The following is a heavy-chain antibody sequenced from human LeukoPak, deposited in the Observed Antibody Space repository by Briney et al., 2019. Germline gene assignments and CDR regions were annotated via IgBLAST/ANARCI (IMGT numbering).Heavy chain of an antibody. CDR3: ARAHNWKYGTFEH. CDR2: VRYDSSNK. J-gene: IGHJ4*02. CDR1: GFTFSGYG. Sequence: GGSLRLSCAASGFTFSGYGMHWVRQAPGKGLEWVAFVRYDSSNKYYADSVKGRFTVSRDNSKDMLYLQMNSLRAEDTAVYYCARAHNWKYGTFEHWGQGTLVTVSS. D-gene: IGHD1-7*01. V-gene: IGHV3-30*02.